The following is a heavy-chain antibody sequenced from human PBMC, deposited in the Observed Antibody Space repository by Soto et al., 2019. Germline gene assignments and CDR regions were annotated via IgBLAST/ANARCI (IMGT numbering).Heavy chain of an antibody. CDR3: VKDYRIEVDDFFGN. CDR2: IIENGRTT. V-gene: IGHV3-23*01. J-gene: IGHJ4*02. CDR1: VFTFSNYA. D-gene: IGHD2-15*01. Sequence: WGALRVSCASSVFTFSNYAMSWVRQAPGKGLEWVSGIIENGRTTYYADSVKGRFTISRDNSMNTLYLQMNGLRADDTAVYYCVKDYRIEVDDFFGNWGQGTLVTVSS.